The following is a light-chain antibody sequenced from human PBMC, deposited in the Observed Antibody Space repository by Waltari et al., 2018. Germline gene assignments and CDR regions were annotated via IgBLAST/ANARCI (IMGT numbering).Light chain of an antibody. CDR1: QSFLYSSNNKNY. CDR3: QQYYSTPYT. V-gene: IGKV4-1*01. CDR2: WAS. Sequence: DIVMTQSPDSLAVSLGERATINCKSSQSFLYSSNNKNYIPWYQQKPGQPPKLLIYWASTRESGVPDRFSGSGSGTDFTLTISSLQAEDVAVYYCQQYYSTPYTFGQGTKLEIK. J-gene: IGKJ2*01.